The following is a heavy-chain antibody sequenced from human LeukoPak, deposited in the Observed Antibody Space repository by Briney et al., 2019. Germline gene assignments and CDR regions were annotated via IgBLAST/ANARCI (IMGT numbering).Heavy chain of an antibody. CDR1: GFTFSSYA. CDR2: ISGSGGST. V-gene: IGHV3-23*01. Sequence: GGSLRLSCAASGFTFSSYAMSWVRQAPGKGLEWVSAISGSGGSTYYADSVKGRFTISRDNSKNTLYLQMNSLRAEDTAVYYCAGSKYYDILTGYPNWFDPWGQGTLVTVSS. D-gene: IGHD3-9*01. J-gene: IGHJ5*02. CDR3: AGSKYYDILTGYPNWFDP.